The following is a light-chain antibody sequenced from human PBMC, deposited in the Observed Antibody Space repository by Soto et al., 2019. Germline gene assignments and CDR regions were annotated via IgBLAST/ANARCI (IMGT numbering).Light chain of an antibody. CDR2: DAS. CDR3: QQYYNWWT. J-gene: IGKJ1*01. V-gene: IGKV1-5*01. Sequence: DIQMTPSPPTLSATEGDRVTITCRASQSISSWSAWYQLKPGKAPKLLLYDASSWEGGVPSRFSGSGSGTEFTLTISRLQSEDFAVYHCQQYYNWWTFGQGTKA. CDR1: QSISSW.